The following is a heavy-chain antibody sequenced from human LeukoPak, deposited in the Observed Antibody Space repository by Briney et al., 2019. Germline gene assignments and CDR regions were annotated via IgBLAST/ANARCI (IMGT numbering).Heavy chain of an antibody. V-gene: IGHV3-9*01. D-gene: IGHD1-26*01. CDR3: ARGEGSVPNS. Sequence: GGSLRLSCAASGFTFDDYAMHWVRQAPGKGLEWVSGISWNSGSIGYADSVKGRFTISRDNAKNSLYLQMNSLRAEDTAVYYCARGEGSVPNSWGQGTLVTVSS. CDR2: ISWNSGSI. CDR1: GFTFDDYA. J-gene: IGHJ4*02.